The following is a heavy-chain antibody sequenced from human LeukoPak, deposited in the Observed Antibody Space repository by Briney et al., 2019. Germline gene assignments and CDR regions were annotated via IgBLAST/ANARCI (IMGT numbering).Heavy chain of an antibody. CDR1: GFTFSSYG. CDR3: ARVPDYYDSSGF. CDR2: IWYDGSNK. V-gene: IGHV3-33*01. Sequence: GGSLRLSCAASGFTFSSYGMHLVRQAPGKGLEWVAVIWYDGSNKYYADSVKGRFTISRDNSKNTLYLQMNSLRAEDTAVYYCARVPDYYDSSGFWGQGTLVTVSS. J-gene: IGHJ4*02. D-gene: IGHD3-22*01.